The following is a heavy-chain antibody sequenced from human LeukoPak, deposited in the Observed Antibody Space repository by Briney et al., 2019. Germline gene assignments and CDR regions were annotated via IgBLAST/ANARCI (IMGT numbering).Heavy chain of an antibody. V-gene: IGHV1-18*04. CDR1: GYTFTGYY. J-gene: IGHJ4*02. CDR3: ARDRIQLWGPDANFDY. CDR2: ISAYNGNT. Sequence: GASMKVSCKASGYTFTGYYMHWVRQAPGQGLEWMGWISAYNGNTNYAQKLQGRVTMTTDTSTSTAYMELRSLRSDDTAVYYCARDRIQLWGPDANFDYWGQGTLVTVSS. D-gene: IGHD5-18*01.